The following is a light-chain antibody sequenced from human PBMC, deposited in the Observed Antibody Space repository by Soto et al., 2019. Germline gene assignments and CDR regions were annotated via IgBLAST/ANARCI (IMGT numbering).Light chain of an antibody. CDR2: GAS. CDR1: QSISAKH. Sequence: EIVLTTSPGLLSSSPGETAILSCRASQSISAKHLAWYQLRPRQSPRLRLYGASCRATGVPGRFSGSGSGTEFTLTISRLEPEDFVVYCCQHVGTSPPSTFGQGTKLEL. J-gene: IGKJ2*01. CDR3: QHVGTSPPST. V-gene: IGKV3-20*01.